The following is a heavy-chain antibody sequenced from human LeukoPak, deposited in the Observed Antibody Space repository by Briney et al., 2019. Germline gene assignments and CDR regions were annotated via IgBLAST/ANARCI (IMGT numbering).Heavy chain of an antibody. CDR3: AGRVKYYYGMDV. Sequence: GGSLRLSCAASGFTFSSYEMKWVRQAPGKGLEWVSYISSSGGTIYYADSVKGRFTISRDNAKNSLYLQMNSLRAEDTAVYYCAGRVKYYYGMDVWGQGTTVTVSS. D-gene: IGHD2-15*01. J-gene: IGHJ6*02. V-gene: IGHV3-48*03. CDR1: GFTFSSYE. CDR2: ISSSGGTI.